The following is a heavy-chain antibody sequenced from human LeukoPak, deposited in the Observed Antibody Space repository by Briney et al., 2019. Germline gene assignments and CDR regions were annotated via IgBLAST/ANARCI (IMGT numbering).Heavy chain of an antibody. CDR3: AKYFRADSGNYYRSFDY. Sequence: GGSLRLSCTTSQFTFRNYEVNWVRQAPGKGLEWVANIKEDGSERNYVDSVKGRFTIYRDNAKNSLYLQMNSLRAEDTAVYYCAKYFRADSGNYYRSFDYWGQRTLVTVSS. D-gene: IGHD1-26*01. CDR1: QFTFRNYE. V-gene: IGHV3-7*05. J-gene: IGHJ4*02. CDR2: IKEDGSER.